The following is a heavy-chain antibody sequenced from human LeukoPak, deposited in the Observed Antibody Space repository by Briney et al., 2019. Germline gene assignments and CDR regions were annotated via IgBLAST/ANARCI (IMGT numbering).Heavy chain of an antibody. CDR1: GFTFSSYA. CDR2: ISGSGGST. Sequence: GGSLRLSCAASGFTFSSYAMSWVRQAPGKGLEWVSAISGSGGSTYYADSVKGRFTISRDNSKNTLYLQMNSLRAEDTAVYYCAKDLRVWFGEPHDAFDIWGQGTMVTVSS. V-gene: IGHV3-23*01. CDR3: AKDLRVWFGEPHDAFDI. D-gene: IGHD3-10*01. J-gene: IGHJ3*02.